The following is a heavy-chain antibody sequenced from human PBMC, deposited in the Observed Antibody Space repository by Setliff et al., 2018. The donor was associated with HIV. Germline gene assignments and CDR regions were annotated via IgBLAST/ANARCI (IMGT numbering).Heavy chain of an antibody. Sequence: PSETLSLTCTVSGGSISGHYWSWIRQPPGKELEWIASMVYTGGTNYNPSLKSRASVSVDTSKNHFSLKLSSLTPADTAVYYCARDLGGLWEFFDCWGQGTLVTVSS. V-gene: IGHV4-59*11. D-gene: IGHD3-16*01. J-gene: IGHJ4*02. CDR2: MVYTGGT. CDR3: ARDLGGLWEFFDC. CDR1: GGSISGHY.